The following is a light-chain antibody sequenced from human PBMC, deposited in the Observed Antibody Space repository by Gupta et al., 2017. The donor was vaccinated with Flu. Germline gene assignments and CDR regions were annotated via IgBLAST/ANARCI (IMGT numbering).Light chain of an antibody. CDR3: QQSGSAPYT. V-gene: IGKV3-20*01. J-gene: IGKJ2*01. CDR1: QSLNSRY. CDR2: ASS. Sequence: DSAALSCTASQSLNSRYLSWYQQKPGQAPRLLIKASSSRATGIPDRFSGSGSGTDFTLTISSLEPADSAVYYCQQSGSAPYTFGQGTKLEI.